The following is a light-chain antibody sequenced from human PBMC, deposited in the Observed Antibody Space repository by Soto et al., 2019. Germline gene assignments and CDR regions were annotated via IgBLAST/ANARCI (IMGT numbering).Light chain of an antibody. V-gene: IGLV2-8*01. Sequence: QSALTQPPSASGSLGQSVTISCTGSSSDVGAYDYVSWYQQYPGKAPTLLIYAVTKRPSGVPDRFSGSKSGNTASLTISGLQAEDEAHYYCSSYTTNSPPVVFGGGTKLTVL. CDR1: SSDVGAYDY. CDR2: AVT. J-gene: IGLJ2*01. CDR3: SSYTTNSPPVV.